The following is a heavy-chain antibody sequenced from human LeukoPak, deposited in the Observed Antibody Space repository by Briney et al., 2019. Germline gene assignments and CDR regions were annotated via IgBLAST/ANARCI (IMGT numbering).Heavy chain of an antibody. CDR2: IKQDGSEK. J-gene: IGHJ4*02. Sequence: GGSLRLSCAASGFTFSNYWMSWVRQAPGKGLEWVANIKQDGSEKNYVDSVKGRFTISRDNATNLLYLQMDSLRAEDTAVYHCASTQTFDYWGQGTLVTV. CDR1: GFTFSNYW. V-gene: IGHV3-7*05. CDR3: ASTQTFDY.